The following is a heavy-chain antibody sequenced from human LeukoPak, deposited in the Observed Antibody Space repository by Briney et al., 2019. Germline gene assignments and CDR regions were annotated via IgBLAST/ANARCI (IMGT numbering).Heavy chain of an antibody. Sequence: ASVKVSCKASGYTFTSYDINRVRQATGQGLEWMGWMNPNSGNTGYAQKFQGRVTMTRNTSISTAYMELSSLRSEDTAVYYCARASGRGARVRGVIIKYHFDYWGQGTLVTVSS. CDR2: MNPNSGNT. J-gene: IGHJ4*02. CDR1: GYTFTSYD. CDR3: ARASGRGARVRGVIIKYHFDY. D-gene: IGHD3-10*01. V-gene: IGHV1-8*01.